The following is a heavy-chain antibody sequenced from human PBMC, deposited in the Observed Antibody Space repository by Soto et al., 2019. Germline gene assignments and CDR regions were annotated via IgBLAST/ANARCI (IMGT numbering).Heavy chain of an antibody. CDR2: INSDGSST. D-gene: IGHD2-15*01. CDR1: GFTFSSYW. CDR3: ARADCSGGSCFYWYFDL. V-gene: IGHV3-74*01. J-gene: IGHJ2*01. Sequence: EVQLVESRGGLVQPGGSLRLSCAASGFTFSSYWMHWVRQAPGKGLVWVARINSDGSSTSYADSVKGRFTISRDNAKNSLYLQMNSLRAEDTAVYYCARADCSGGSCFYWYFDLWGRGTLVTVSS.